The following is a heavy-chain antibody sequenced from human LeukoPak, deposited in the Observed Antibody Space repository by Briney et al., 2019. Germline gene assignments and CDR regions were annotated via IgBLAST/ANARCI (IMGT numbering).Heavy chain of an antibody. J-gene: IGHJ4*02. CDR1: GFTFSSYA. CDR2: ITGSGGRT. V-gene: IGHV3-23*01. CDR3: ARDWAGDYFDY. Sequence: GGSLRLSCAASGFTFSSYAMNWVRQAPGKGLEWVSAITGSGGRTYYADSVKGRFTISRDNSKNTLYLQMNSLRAEDTAVYYCARDWAGDYFDYWGQGTLVTVSS. D-gene: IGHD1-14*01.